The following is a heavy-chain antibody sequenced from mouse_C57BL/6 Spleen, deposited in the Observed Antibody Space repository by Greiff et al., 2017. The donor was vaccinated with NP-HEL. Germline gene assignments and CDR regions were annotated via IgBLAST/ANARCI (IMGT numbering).Heavy chain of an antibody. CDR3: TRDDVYVPFAY. D-gene: IGHD2-3*01. J-gene: IGHJ3*01. CDR1: GFTFSSYA. Sequence: EVQGVESGGGLVKPGGSLKLSCAASGFTFSSYAMSWVRQTPEKRLEWVATISDGGSYTYYPDNVKGRCTISRDNAKNNLYLQMSHLKSEDTAMYYCTRDDVYVPFAYWGQGTLVTVSA. CDR2: ISDGGSYT. V-gene: IGHV5-4*01.